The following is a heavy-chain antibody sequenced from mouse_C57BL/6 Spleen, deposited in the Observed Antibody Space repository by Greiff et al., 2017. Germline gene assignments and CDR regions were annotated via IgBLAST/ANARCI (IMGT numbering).Heavy chain of an antibody. V-gene: IGHV1-82*01. J-gene: IGHJ3*01. D-gene: IGHD2-2*01. CDR3: AGSHYGYDDAWFAY. Sequence: QVQLQQSGPELVKPGASVKISCKASGYAFSSSWMNWVKQRPGKGLEWIGRIYPGDGDTNYNGKFKGKATLTADKSSSTAYMQLSRRISEDSAVYFGAGSHYGYDDAWFAYWGQGTLVTVSA. CDR1: GYAFSSSW. CDR2: IYPGDGDT.